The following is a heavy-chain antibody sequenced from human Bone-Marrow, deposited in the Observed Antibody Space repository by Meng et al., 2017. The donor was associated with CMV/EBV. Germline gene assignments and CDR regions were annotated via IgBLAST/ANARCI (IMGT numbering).Heavy chain of an antibody. CDR2: TYYRSKWYN. CDR3: ARVHYYDSSGYYYAGWFDP. V-gene: IGHV6-1*01. CDR1: GDSVSSNSAA. Sequence: SCAISGDSVSSNSAAWNWIRQSPSRGLEWLGRTYYRSKWYNDYAVSVKSRIPINPDTSKNQFSLQLNSVTPEDTAVYYCARVHYYDSSGYYYAGWFDPWGQGTLVTVSS. J-gene: IGHJ5*02. D-gene: IGHD3-22*01.